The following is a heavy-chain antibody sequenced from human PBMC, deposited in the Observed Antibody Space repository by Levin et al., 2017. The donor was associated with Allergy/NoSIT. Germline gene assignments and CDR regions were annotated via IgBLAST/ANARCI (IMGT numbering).Heavy chain of an antibody. Sequence: HPGGSLRLSCAASGFMFSRDAMHWVRQSPGKGLEWVAMISFDKSFTNYADSVRGRFTISRDNSKNTLDLQMDSLRVEDTAMYYCARINYDLSSGLQRGGWFDPWGQGTLVTVSS. J-gene: IGHJ5*02. D-gene: IGHD3-3*01. CDR2: ISFDKSFT. V-gene: IGHV3-30-3*01. CDR3: ARINYDLSSGLQRGGWFDP. CDR1: GFMFSRDA.